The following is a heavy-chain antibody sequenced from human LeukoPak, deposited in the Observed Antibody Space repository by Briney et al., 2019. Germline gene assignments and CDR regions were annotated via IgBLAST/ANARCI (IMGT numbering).Heavy chain of an antibody. J-gene: IGHJ4*02. D-gene: IGHD6-19*01. CDR3: ARDVQAGPGY. CDR2: INGDGSST. V-gene: IGHV3-74*01. CDR1: GFTFSNYW. Sequence: GGSLRLSCAASGFTFSNYWMHWVRHAPGKGLVWVSRINGDGSSTTYADSVKGRFTISRDNAKNTMYLQMNSLRAEDTAVYYCARDVQAGPGYWGQGSLVTVSS.